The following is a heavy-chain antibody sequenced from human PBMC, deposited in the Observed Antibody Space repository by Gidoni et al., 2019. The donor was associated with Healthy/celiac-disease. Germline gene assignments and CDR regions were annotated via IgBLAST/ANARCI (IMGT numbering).Heavy chain of an antibody. CDR3: AKDSKITALVDY. CDR2: ISGSGGST. D-gene: IGHD6-6*01. Sequence: EVQLLESGGGLVQPGGSLRLSCAASGFTFSSYAMSWVRQAPRKGLEWVSAISGSGGSTYYADSVKGRFTISRDNSKNTLYLQMNVLRAEDTAVYYCAKDSKITALVDYWGQGTLVTVSS. CDR1: GFTFSSYA. J-gene: IGHJ4*02. V-gene: IGHV3-23*01.